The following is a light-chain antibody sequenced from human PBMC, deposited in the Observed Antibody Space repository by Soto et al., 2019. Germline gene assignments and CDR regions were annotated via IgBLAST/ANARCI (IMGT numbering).Light chain of an antibody. Sequence: DIQMTQSPSTLSASIGDRVTITCRASQNISSWLSWYQQKPGKAPNLLIYQASILESGVPSRFSGSGSGTEFSLTISSLQPDDFATYYCQQSYSTPPEGTFGQGTKVEIK. CDR2: QAS. CDR3: QQSYSTPPEGT. CDR1: QNISSW. V-gene: IGKV1-5*03. J-gene: IGKJ1*01.